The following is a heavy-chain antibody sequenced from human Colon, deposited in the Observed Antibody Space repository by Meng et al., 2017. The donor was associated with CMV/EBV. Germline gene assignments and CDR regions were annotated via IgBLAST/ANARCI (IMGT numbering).Heavy chain of an antibody. D-gene: IGHD5-12*01. CDR3: ARAAGYSGYVDY. CDR2: IYSGGST. V-gene: IGHV3-53*01. J-gene: IGHJ4*02. Sequence: GGSLRLSCTVSGFTVSSNYMSWVRQAPGKGLEWVSVIYSGGSTYYADSVKGRFTISRDNSKNTLYLQMNSLRAKDTAVYYCARAAGYSGYVDYWGQGTLVTVSS. CDR1: GFTVSSNY.